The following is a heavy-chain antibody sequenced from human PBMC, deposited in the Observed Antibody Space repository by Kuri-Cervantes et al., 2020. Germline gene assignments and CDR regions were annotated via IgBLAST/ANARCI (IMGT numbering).Heavy chain of an antibody. CDR3: ARPVGEGELSYYFDY. V-gene: IGHV5-51*01. D-gene: IGHD3-16*02. J-gene: IGHJ4*02. CDR1: GYSFTSYW. CDR2: IYPGDSDT. Sequence: GGSLRLSCKGSGYSFTSYWIGWVRQMPGKGLEWMGIIYPGDSDTRHSPSFQSQVTISADKSISTAYLQWSSLKASDTAMYYCARPVGEGELSYYFDYWGQGTLVTVSS.